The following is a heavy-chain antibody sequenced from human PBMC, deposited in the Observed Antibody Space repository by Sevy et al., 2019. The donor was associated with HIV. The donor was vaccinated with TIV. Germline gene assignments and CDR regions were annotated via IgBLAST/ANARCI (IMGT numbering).Heavy chain of an antibody. CDR3: ARGRKGYGIDY. V-gene: IGHV4-59*13. CDR2: IYYSGST. J-gene: IGHJ4*02. CDR1: GGSISSYY. D-gene: IGHD5-18*01. Sequence: SETLSLTCTVSGGSISSYYWSWIRQPPGKGLEWIGYIYYSGSTNYNPSLKSRVTISVDTSKNQFSLKLSSVTAADTAVYYCARGRKGYGIDYWGQGTVVTVSS.